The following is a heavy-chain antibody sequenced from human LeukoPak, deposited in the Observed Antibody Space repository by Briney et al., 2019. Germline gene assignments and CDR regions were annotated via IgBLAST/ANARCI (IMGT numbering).Heavy chain of an antibody. V-gene: IGHV3-21*01. CDR1: GFTFSSYS. D-gene: IGHD3-10*01. J-gene: IGHJ3*02. Sequence: GGSLRLSCAASGFTFSSYSMNWVRQAPGKGLEWVSFVDSRCSYIYYGDSMKGRFSISRDNAKNSLSLQMNGLRAEDTAVYYCARGRSITLLRGVAMSDGFDIWGQGTMVTVFS. CDR3: ARGRSITLLRGVAMSDGFDI. CDR2: VDSRCSYI.